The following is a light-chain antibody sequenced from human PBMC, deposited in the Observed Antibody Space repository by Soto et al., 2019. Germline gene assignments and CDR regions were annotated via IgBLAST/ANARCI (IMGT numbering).Light chain of an antibody. CDR2: AAS. CDR3: QQYYSYSKT. J-gene: IGKJ1*01. V-gene: IGKV1-5*01. Sequence: DIPMTQSPSTLSASVGDRVTITCRASESISSWLAWYQQKPGKAPRLLIYAASRLGSGVPSRFSGSGSGTEFTLTISSLQPDDLATYYCQQYYSYSKTFGQGTKVDTK. CDR1: ESISSW.